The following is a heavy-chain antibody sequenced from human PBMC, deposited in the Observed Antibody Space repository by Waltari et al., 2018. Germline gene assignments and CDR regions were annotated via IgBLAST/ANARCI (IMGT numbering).Heavy chain of an antibody. V-gene: IGHV5-51*01. D-gene: IGHD1-26*01. CDR3: ARRRSVTGAPFDS. Sequence: EVQLMQSGAELKKPGASMQISCKVSGYTFATYWIGWVRPLPGKGLEWLGILSPSDFNNRYSPSFEGQVTISGDKSINTAYLHWASLEASDTAIYYCARRRSVTGAPFDSWGQGTLVTVSS. J-gene: IGHJ4*01. CDR2: LSPSDFNN. CDR1: GYTFATYW.